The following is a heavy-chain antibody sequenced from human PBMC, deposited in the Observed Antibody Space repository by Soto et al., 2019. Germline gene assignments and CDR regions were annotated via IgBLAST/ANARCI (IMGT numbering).Heavy chain of an antibody. V-gene: IGHV3-74*01. Sequence: GGSLRLSCAASGFTFSSYWMHWVRQAPGKGLVWVSRINSDGSSTSYADSVKGRFTISRDNAKNTLYLQMNSLRDGDTAVYYCARPTYYYDSSGPRDYWGQRTLVMVSS. CDR2: INSDGSST. CDR3: ARPTYYYDSSGPRDY. CDR1: GFTFSSYW. J-gene: IGHJ4*02. D-gene: IGHD3-22*01.